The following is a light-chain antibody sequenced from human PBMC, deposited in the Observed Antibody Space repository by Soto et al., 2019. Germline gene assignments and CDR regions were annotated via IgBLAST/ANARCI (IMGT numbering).Light chain of an antibody. CDR3: QSYDSSLSGSV. CDR1: SSNIGAGYD. V-gene: IGLV1-40*01. CDR2: GNS. Sequence: QAVVTQPPSVSGAPGQRVTISCTGSSSNIGAGYDVHWYQQLPGTAPKLLIYGNSNRPSGVPDRFSGSKSGTSASLAIPGLQAEDEADYYCQSYDSSLSGSVFGGGTKLTVL. J-gene: IGLJ3*02.